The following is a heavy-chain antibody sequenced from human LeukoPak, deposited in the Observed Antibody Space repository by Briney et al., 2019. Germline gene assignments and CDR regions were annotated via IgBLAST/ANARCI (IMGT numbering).Heavy chain of an antibody. J-gene: IGHJ5*02. CDR3: AREGGYSYGRFDP. Sequence: PGGSLRLSCAASGFTVSSNYMSWVSQAPGKGLEWVSVIYSGGSTYYADSVKGRFTISRDNSKNTLYLQMNSLRAEDTAVYYCAREGGYSYGRFDPWGQGTLVTVSS. V-gene: IGHV3-66*02. D-gene: IGHD5-18*01. CDR1: GFTVSSNY. CDR2: IYSGGST.